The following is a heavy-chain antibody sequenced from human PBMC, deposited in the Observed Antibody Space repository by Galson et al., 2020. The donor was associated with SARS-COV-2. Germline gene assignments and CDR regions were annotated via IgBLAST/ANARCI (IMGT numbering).Heavy chain of an antibody. CDR3: AKDLPYSDSSGDWFGP. D-gene: IGHD6-6*01. CDR1: GFTFSDYG. CDR2: IPYDGRNT. V-gene: IGHV3-30*02. Sequence: GESLKISCVTSGFTFSDYGMYWVRQAAGKGLEWVAFIPYDGRNTYYSDSVKGRFTISRDISKKTLYLQMNGLRVDDTAVYYCAKDLPYSDSSGDWFGPWGQGTLVTVSS. J-gene: IGHJ5*02.